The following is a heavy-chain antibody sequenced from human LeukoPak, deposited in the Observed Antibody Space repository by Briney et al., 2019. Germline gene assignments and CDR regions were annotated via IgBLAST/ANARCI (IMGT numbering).Heavy chain of an antibody. CDR3: FLYDYVWGSSRPPDY. CDR1: GFTFRNYE. CDR2: ISSSGSTI. J-gene: IGHJ4*02. V-gene: IGHV3-48*03. D-gene: IGHD3-16*02. Sequence: GGSLRLSCAASGFTFRNYEMNWVRQAPGKGLEWISYISSSGSTIYYADSVKGRFTISRDNAKNSLYLQMNSLRAEDTAVYYCFLYDYVWGSSRPPDYWGQGTLVTVSS.